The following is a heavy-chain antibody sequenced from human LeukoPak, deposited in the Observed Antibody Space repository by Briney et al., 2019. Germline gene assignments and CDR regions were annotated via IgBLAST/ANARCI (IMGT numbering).Heavy chain of an antibody. CDR3: ARVSAAARRPNNYYYMDV. D-gene: IGHD6-6*01. J-gene: IGHJ6*03. Sequence: SVKVSCKASGGTFSSYAISWVRQAPGQGLEWMGGIIPIFGTANYAQKFQGRVTITTDESTSTAYMELSSLRSEDTAVYYCARVSAAARRPNNYYYMDVWGKGTTVTVSS. CDR2: IIPIFGTA. CDR1: GGTFSSYA. V-gene: IGHV1-69*05.